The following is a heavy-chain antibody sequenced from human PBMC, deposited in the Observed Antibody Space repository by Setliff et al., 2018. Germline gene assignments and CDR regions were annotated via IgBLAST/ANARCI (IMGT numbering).Heavy chain of an antibody. D-gene: IGHD2-2*03. V-gene: IGHV3-15*01. CDR3: ATAPGYWATAPFDW. Sequence: GGSLRLSCSASGFTFDDAWMNWVRQAPGKGLEWVGRIKSKNDGGTTDYAAPVTGRFTISRDDSEDTLYLQMNSLNTEDTGIYYCATAPGYWATAPFDWWGLGTLVTVSS. CDR2: IKSKNDGGTT. CDR1: GFTFDDAW. J-gene: IGHJ4*02.